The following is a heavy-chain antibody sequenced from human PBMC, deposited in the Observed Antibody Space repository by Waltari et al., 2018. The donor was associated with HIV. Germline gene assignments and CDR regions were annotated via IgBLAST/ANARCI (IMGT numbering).Heavy chain of an antibody. CDR1: GFTFHEYV. CDR3: ASAARDVYTRPKWYGP. Sequence: EVEFVESGGDFVQPGRPLRLACTSTTSGFTFHEYVITWVRQTPRNGLEWGALIRTKSYGTIASYAASAKRRFTSQRDDARKFVDLDMNDLTAEHTGLYFCASAARDVYTRPKWYGPRGKGT. CDR2: IRTKSYGTIA. V-gene: IGHV3-49*04. J-gene: IGHJ5*01. D-gene: IGHD1-20*01.